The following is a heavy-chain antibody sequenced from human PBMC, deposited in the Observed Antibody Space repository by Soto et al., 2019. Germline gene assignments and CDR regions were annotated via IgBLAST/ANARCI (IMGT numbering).Heavy chain of an antibody. J-gene: IGHJ6*03. Sequence: GESLKISCKGSGYSFTSYWIGWVRQMPGKGLEWMGIIYPGDSDTRYSPSFQGQVTISADKSISTAYLQWSSLKASDTAMYYCARHFPSIDYSSYRYYYYMDVGAKGPT. CDR3: ARHFPSIDYSSYRYYYYMDV. CDR2: IYPGDSDT. V-gene: IGHV5-51*01. D-gene: IGHD4-4*01. CDR1: GYSFTSYW.